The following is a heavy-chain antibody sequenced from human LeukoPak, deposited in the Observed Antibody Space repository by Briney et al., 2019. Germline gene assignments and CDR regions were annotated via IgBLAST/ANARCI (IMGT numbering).Heavy chain of an antibody. CDR2: INPSSGGT. D-gene: IGHD3-22*01. J-gene: IGHJ6*03. V-gene: IGHV1-2*02. Sequence: ASVKVSCKASGYTFTDYYMHWVRQAPGQGLEWMGWINPSSGGTNYAQKFQGRVTVTRDTSISTAYMDLSRLRSDDTAVYYCARETYYYDSSGSNYYYMDVWGKGTTVTISS. CDR1: GYTFTDYY. CDR3: ARETYYYDSSGSNYYYMDV.